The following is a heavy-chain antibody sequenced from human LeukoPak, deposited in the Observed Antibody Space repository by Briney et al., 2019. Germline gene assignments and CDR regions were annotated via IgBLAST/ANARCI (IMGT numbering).Heavy chain of an antibody. Sequence: GASVTVSCKASGYTFTSYDVKWVRQAAGQGLEWMGWMNPNSGNTGYAQKFQGRVTMTRNTSISTAYMELSSLRSEDTAVYYCARGPRDWFDPWGQGTLVTVSS. CDR3: ARGPRDWFDP. J-gene: IGHJ5*02. CDR2: MNPNSGNT. CDR1: GYTFTSYD. V-gene: IGHV1-8*01.